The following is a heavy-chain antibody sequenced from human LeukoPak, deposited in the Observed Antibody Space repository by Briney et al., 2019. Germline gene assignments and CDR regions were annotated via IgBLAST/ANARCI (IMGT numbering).Heavy chain of an antibody. CDR3: ARAKVGRELQYYYYYGMDV. CDR2: IIPIFGTA. J-gene: IGHJ6*02. D-gene: IGHD1-26*01. CDR1: GGTFSSYA. Sequence: SVKVSCKASGGTFSSYAVSWVRQAPGQGLEWMGGIIPIFGTANYAQKFQGRVTITADESTSTAYMELSSLRSEDTAVYYCARAKVGRELQYYYYYGMDVWGQGTTVTVSS. V-gene: IGHV1-69*13.